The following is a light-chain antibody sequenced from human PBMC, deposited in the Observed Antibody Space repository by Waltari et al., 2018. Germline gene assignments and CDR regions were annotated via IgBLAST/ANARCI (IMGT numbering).Light chain of an antibody. CDR2: AAS. J-gene: IGKJ4*01. CDR1: QGISSF. Sequence: QLTQSPSSLSASVRDRVTITCRASQGISSFLAWYQQKAGKAPKLLIYAASTLQSGVPSRFSGSGSGTDFTLTISSLQPEDFATYYCQQLNSYPPTFGGGTKVEIK. V-gene: IGKV1-9*01. CDR3: QQLNSYPPT.